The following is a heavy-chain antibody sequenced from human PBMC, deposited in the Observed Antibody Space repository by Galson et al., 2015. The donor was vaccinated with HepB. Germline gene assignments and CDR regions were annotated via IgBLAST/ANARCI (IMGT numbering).Heavy chain of an antibody. V-gene: IGHV3-49*03. J-gene: IGHJ3*02. Sequence: LRLSCAASGFTFGDYAMSWFRQAPGKGLEWVGFIRSKAYGGTTEYAASVKGRFTISRDDSKSIAYLQMNSLKTEDTAVYYCTRSLDTAMVDAFDIWGQGTMVTVSS. CDR1: GFTFGDYA. CDR3: TRSLDTAMVDAFDI. D-gene: IGHD5-18*01. CDR2: IRSKAYGGTT.